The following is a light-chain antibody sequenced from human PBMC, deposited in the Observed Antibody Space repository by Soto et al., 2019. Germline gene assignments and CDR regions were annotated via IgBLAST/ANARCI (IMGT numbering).Light chain of an antibody. J-gene: IGLJ2*01. CDR2: AVS. Sequence: QSALTQPPSASGSLGQSVTISCTGTSSDVGAYNYVSWYQQHPGKAPKLVIYAVSNRPSGVSSRFSGSKSGNTASLTMSGLQAEDEATYYCSSYTTSSTLLIFGGGTKLTVL. CDR3: SSYTTSSTLLI. V-gene: IGLV2-14*01. CDR1: SSDVGAYNY.